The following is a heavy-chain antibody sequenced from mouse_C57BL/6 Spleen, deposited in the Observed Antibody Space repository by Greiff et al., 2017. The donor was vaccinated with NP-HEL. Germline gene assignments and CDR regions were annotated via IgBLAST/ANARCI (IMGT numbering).Heavy chain of an antibody. CDR3: ASGDIYYGNYDAMDY. D-gene: IGHD2-1*01. Sequence: EVKLMESGGGLVKPGGSLKLSCAASGFTFSDYGMHWVRQAPEKGLEWVAYISSGSSTIYYADTVKGRFTIARDNAKNTLFLQMTSLRSEDTAMYYCASGDIYYGNYDAMDYWGQGTSVTVSS. V-gene: IGHV5-17*01. CDR1: GFTFSDYG. CDR2: ISSGSSTI. J-gene: IGHJ4*01.